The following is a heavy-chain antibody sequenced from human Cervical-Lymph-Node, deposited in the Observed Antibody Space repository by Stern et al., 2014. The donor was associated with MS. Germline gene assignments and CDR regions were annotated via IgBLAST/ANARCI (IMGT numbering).Heavy chain of an antibody. V-gene: IGHV2-70*04. CDR1: GFSLSTSGMR. Sequence: QVTLKESGPALVKPTQTLTLTCTFSGFSLSTSGMRVSWIRQPPGKALEWLARIDWYDDKFYSTSLKTRLTISKDTSKNQVVLTMTNMDPVDTATYYCARIYSPSSGWYRFDYWGQGTLVTVSS. D-gene: IGHD6-19*01. CDR3: ARIYSPSSGWYRFDY. J-gene: IGHJ4*02. CDR2: IDWYDDK.